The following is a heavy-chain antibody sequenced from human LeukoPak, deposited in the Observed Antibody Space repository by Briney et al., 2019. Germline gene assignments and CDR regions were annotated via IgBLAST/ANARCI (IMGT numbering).Heavy chain of an antibody. Sequence: GGSLRLSCAASGFTVSSNYMSWVRQAPGKGLEWVSVIYSGGSTYYADSVKGRFTISRDNSKNTLYLQMGSLRAEDMAVYYCARYFTYGMDVWGQGTTVTVSS. V-gene: IGHV3-66*01. CDR3: ARYFTYGMDV. D-gene: IGHD3-9*01. CDR1: GFTVSSNY. J-gene: IGHJ6*02. CDR2: IYSGGST.